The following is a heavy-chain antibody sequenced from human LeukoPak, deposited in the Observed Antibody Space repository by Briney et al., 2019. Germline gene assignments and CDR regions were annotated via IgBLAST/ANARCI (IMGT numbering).Heavy chain of an antibody. CDR2: INPNSGGT. V-gene: IGHV1-2*02. J-gene: IGHJ4*02. CDR3: ARDPYYIVVVPAYYFDY. Sequence: GASVKVSCKASGYIFTGYYMHWVRQAPGQGLEWMGWINPNSGGTNYAQKFQGRVTMTRDTSISTAYMELSRLRSDDTAVYYCARDPYYIVVVPAYYFDYWGQGTLVTVSS. CDR1: GYIFTGYY. D-gene: IGHD2-2*01.